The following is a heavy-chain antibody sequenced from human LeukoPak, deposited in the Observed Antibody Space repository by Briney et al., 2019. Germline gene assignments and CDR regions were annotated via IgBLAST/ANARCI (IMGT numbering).Heavy chain of an antibody. CDR2: IKRKSDGGTT. CDR1: GLTFSNAW. D-gene: IGHD1-14*01. V-gene: IGHV3-15*01. J-gene: IGHJ4*02. Sequence: GGSLRLSCAASGLTFSNAWMSWVRQAPGKGLEWVGRIKRKSDGGTTDYAAPVKGRFTISRDDSKNTLYLQMNSLKSEDTAVYYCATELDVRPNHYWGQGTLVTVSS. CDR3: ATELDVRPNHY.